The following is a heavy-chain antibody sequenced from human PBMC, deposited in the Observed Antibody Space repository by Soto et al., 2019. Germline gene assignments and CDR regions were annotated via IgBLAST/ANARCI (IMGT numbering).Heavy chain of an antibody. J-gene: IGHJ3*02. CDR1: GGSISSGGYY. V-gene: IGHV4-31*03. CDR2: IYYSGST. Sequence: QVQLQESGPGLVKPSQTLSLTCTVSGGSISSGGYYWSWIRQHPGKGLERIGYIYYSGSTYYNPSLKSRVTRSVYTSKNQFSLKLSSVTAADTSVYYCRCDFEDALDIWGQGTMVTVSS. D-gene: IGHD2-21*02. CDR3: RCDFEDALDI.